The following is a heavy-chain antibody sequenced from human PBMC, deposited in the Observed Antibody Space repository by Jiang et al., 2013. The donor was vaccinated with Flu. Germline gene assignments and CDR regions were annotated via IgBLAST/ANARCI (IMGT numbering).Heavy chain of an antibody. D-gene: IGHD4-17*01. J-gene: IGHJ2*01. V-gene: IGHV1-69*01. CDR1: GGTFSSYA. Sequence: GAEVKKPGSSVKVSCKASGGTFSSYAISWVRQAPGQGLEWMGGIIPIFGTANYAQKFQGRVTVTADESTSTAYMELSSLRSEDTAVYYCARFLTTVTSNDWYFDLWGRGTLVTVSS. CDR2: IIPIFGTA. CDR3: ARFLTTVTSNDWYFDL.